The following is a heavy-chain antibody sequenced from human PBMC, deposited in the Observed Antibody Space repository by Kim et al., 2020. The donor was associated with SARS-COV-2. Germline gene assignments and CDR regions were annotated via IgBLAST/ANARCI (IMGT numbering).Heavy chain of an antibody. V-gene: IGHV3-7*03. D-gene: IGHD5-12*01. Sequence: SGKNYGDSVKGRFTIPRENGKNSLYLQVNSLRAEDTAVYFCEGGQGWLIDYWGQGTLITVSS. CDR3: EGGQGWLIDY. CDR2: SGK. J-gene: IGHJ4*02.